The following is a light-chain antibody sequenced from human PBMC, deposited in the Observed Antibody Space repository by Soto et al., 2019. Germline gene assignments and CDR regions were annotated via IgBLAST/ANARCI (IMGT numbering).Light chain of an antibody. Sequence: QSALTQPASVSGSPGQSIPISCTGTSSDIGDYNYVSWYQQHPGKAPKLIIFEVGDRPSGVSNRFSGSKSGYTASLTISGLQAEDEADYYCSSHTSTSTWVFGAGTKVTVL. CDR3: SSHTSTSTWV. CDR1: SSDIGDYNY. V-gene: IGLV2-14*01. J-gene: IGLJ3*02. CDR2: EVG.